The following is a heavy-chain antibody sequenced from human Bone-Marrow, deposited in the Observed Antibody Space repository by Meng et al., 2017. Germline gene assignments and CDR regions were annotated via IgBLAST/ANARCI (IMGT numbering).Heavy chain of an antibody. CDR2: IYQSGCT. CDR3: ARDRGYYSSGI. J-gene: IGHJ3*02. Sequence: SETLSLTCTVSGYSISSGYYWGWMRQPPGKGLEWIGSIYQSGCTYYNPSLRSRLNISVDTSKDQISLRLSSVTAADTDLYYCARDRGYYSSGIWGQGTMVTVSS. V-gene: IGHV4-38-2*02. CDR1: GYSISSGYY. D-gene: IGHD3-3*01.